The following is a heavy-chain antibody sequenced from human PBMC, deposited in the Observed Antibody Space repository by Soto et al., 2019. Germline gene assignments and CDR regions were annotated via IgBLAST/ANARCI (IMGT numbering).Heavy chain of an antibody. CDR1: GAPISSGGFY. CDR2: IYNSGTT. D-gene: IGHD3-10*01. V-gene: IGHV4-31*03. Sequence: QVRLQESGPGLVRPSQTLSLTCNVSGAPISSGGFYWSWIRQHPGKGPEWIWYIYNSGTTFYNPSLGSRVTMSLDAAKSHFSLELRSVTVADTAVYYCAREPISTPRGVTQVDPWGQGTQVTVSS. CDR3: AREPISTPRGVTQVDP. J-gene: IGHJ5*02.